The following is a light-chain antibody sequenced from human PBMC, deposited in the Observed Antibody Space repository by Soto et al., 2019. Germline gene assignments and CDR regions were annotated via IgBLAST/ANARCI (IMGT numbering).Light chain of an antibody. J-gene: IGKJ4*01. Sequence: EIVMTQSPATLSVSPGERATLSCRASQSVSSNLAWYQQKPGQAPRLLIYGASTRATGIPARFSGSGSGTDFTLTISSLPSEFFSVYYCQQYNTSPSFGGGTKVEIK. CDR1: QSVSSN. V-gene: IGKV3-15*01. CDR3: QQYNTSPS. CDR2: GAS.